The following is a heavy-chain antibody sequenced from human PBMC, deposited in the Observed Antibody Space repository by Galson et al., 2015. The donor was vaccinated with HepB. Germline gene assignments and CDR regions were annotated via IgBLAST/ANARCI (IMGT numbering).Heavy chain of an antibody. CDR3: AESSSFSGPNYFDS. V-gene: IGHV3-64D*06. CDR2: INSNGGST. CDR1: GFTFSIYS. J-gene: IGHJ4*02. Sequence: SLRLSCAASGFTFSIYSMHWVRQAPGKGLEYVSAINSNGGSTYYADSVKGRFTISRDNSKNTLYLQMSSLRAEDTAVYYCAESSSFSGPNYFDSWGQGTLVTVSS. D-gene: IGHD1-26*01.